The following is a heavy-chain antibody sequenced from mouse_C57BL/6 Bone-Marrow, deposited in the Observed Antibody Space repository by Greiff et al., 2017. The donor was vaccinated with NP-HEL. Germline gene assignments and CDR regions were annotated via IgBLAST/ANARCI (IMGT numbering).Heavy chain of an antibody. D-gene: IGHD1-1*01. J-gene: IGHJ2*01. CDR2: INYDGSST. CDR1: GFTFSDYY. V-gene: IGHV5-16*01. Sequence: EVKLVESEGGLVQPGSSMKLSCTASGFTFSDYYMAWVRQVPEKGLEWVANINYDGSSTYYLDSLKSRFIISRDNAKNILYLQMSSLKSEDTATYYCARGSPTVVAPYYFDYWGQGTTLTVSS. CDR3: ARGSPTVVAPYYFDY.